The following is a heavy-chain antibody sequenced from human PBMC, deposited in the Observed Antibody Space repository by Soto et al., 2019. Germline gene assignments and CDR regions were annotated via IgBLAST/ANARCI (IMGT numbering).Heavy chain of an antibody. J-gene: IGHJ1*01. Sequence: ASVKVSCKASGYTFTGYYMHWVRQAPGQGLEWMGWINPNSGGTNYAQKFQGRVTMTADTSMSTAYMELSSLRSEDTAVYYCARGFYYDYVWGSYGPAEYFQHWGQGTLVTVSS. CDR2: INPNSGGT. V-gene: IGHV1-2*02. D-gene: IGHD3-16*01. CDR1: GYTFTGYY. CDR3: ARGFYYDYVWGSYGPAEYFQH.